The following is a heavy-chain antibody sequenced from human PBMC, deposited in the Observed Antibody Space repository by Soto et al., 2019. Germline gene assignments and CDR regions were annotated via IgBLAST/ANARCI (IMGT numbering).Heavy chain of an antibody. CDR1: GGSISSSSDY. J-gene: IGHJ4*02. CDR3: AGNADYDILTGYSYYFDY. D-gene: IGHD3-9*01. V-gene: IGHV4-39*01. Sequence: PSETLSLTCTVSGGSISSSSDYWGWIRQPPGKGLEWIGSIYYSGSTYYNPSLKSRVTISVDTSKNQFSLKLSSVTAADTAVYYCAGNADYDILTGYSYYFDYWGQGTLVTVSS. CDR2: IYYSGST.